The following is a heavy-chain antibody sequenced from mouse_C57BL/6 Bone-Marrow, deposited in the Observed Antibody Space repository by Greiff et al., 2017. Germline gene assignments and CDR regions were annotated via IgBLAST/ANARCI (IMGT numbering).Heavy chain of an antibody. Sequence: EVKLVESGGGLVQPGESLKLSCESNEYEFPSHDMSWVRKTPEKRLELVAAINSDGGSTYYPATMERRFIISRDNTKKTLYLQLSSLRSEDTALYYCARHHYYGSWGYFDVWGTGTTVTVSS. CDR2: INSDGGST. CDR3: ARHHYYGSWGYFDV. CDR1: EYEFPSHD. D-gene: IGHD1-1*01. V-gene: IGHV5-2*01. J-gene: IGHJ1*03.